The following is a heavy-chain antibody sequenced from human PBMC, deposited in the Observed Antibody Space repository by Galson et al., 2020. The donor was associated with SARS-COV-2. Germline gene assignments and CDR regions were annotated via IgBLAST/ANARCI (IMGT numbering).Heavy chain of an antibody. V-gene: IGHV4-4*07. CDR3: ARDESYYYESSGYLDD. CDR2: IYTSGST. CDR1: GGSISSYY. J-gene: IGHJ4*02. D-gene: IGHD3-22*01. Sequence: ETSETLSLTCTVSGGSISSYYWSRIRQPAGKGLEWIGRIYTSGSTNYNPSLKSRVTMSVDTSKNQFSLKLSSVTAADTAVYYCARDESYYYESSGYLDDWGQGTLVTVSS.